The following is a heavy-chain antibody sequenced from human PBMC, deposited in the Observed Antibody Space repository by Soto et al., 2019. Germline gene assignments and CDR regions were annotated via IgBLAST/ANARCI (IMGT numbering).Heavy chain of an antibody. CDR3: ARSQGGPIAVAGTWLD. D-gene: IGHD6-19*01. Sequence: ASVKVSCKASGYTFTSYGISWVRQAPGQGLEWMGWISAYNGNTNYAQKLQGRVTMTTDTSTSTAYMELRSLRSEDTAVYYCARSQGGPIAVAGTWLDWGQGTLVTVSS. J-gene: IGHJ4*02. CDR2: ISAYNGNT. CDR1: GYTFTSYG. V-gene: IGHV1-18*01.